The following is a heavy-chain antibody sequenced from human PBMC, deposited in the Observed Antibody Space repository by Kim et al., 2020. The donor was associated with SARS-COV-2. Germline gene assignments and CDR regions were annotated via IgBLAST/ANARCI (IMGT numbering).Heavy chain of an antibody. CDR1: GFTFSSYA. D-gene: IGHD2-15*01. V-gene: IGHV3-23*01. Sequence: GGSLRLSCAASGFTFSSYAMSWVRQAPGKGLEWVSAISGSGGSTYYADSVKGRFTISRDNSKNTLYLQMNSLRAEDTAVYYCAKVSPAPPICSGGSCYSGTLLYYYYYGMDVWGQGTTVTVSS. CDR2: ISGSGGST. CDR3: AKVSPAPPICSGGSCYSGTLLYYYYYGMDV. J-gene: IGHJ6*02.